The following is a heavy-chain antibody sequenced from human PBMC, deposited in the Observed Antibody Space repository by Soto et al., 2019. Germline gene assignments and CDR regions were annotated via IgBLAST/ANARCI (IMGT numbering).Heavy chain of an antibody. CDR2: IYWDDEK. V-gene: IGHV2-5*02. Sequence: QITLKESGPTLVKPTQTLTLTCTFSGFSLSTSGVGVGWIRQSPGKALEWLALIYWDDEKRYSPSLKSRLTIIKDTSNNQVVLIMTTMDPVDTATYYCAHRRNTYYDILTGYSKNWFDPWGQGTLVTVSS. J-gene: IGHJ5*02. D-gene: IGHD3-9*01. CDR1: GFSLSTSGVG. CDR3: AHRRNTYYDILTGYSKNWFDP.